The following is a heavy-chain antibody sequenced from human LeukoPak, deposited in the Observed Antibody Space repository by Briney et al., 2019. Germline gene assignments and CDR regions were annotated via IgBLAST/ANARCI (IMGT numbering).Heavy chain of an antibody. V-gene: IGHV4-39*01. J-gene: IGHJ4*02. CDR3: ARGTDQLVIL. D-gene: IGHD6-13*01. CDR1: GGSISSSSYY. CDR2: IYYGGSI. Sequence: SETLSLTCTVSGGSISSSSYYWVWLRQPPGKGLDGLGIIYYGGSIYYNPSLKSRVAISVDTSKNQFSLELSSVPAADTAVYFCARGTDQLVILWGQGTLVTVSS.